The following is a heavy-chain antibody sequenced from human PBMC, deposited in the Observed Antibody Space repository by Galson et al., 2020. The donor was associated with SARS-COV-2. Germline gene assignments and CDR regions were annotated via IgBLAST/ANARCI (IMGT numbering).Heavy chain of an antibody. D-gene: IGHD2-15*01. CDR2: IRSKHNNYAT. CDR3: NPGHIEAATHSNY. Sequence: GGSLRLSCATSGFAFSDSALHWVRQASGKGLEWVGRIRSKHNNYATAYAASVQGRFTISRDDSKNMVYLQMDSLRADDTAIYYCNPGHIEAATHSNYWGQGTPVTVSS. J-gene: IGHJ4*02. CDR1: GFAFSDSA. V-gene: IGHV3-73*01.